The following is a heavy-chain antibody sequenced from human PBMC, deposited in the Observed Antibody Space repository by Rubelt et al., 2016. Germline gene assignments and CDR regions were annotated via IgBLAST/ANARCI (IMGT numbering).Heavy chain of an antibody. Sequence: EVQLLESGGGLVQPGGSLRLSCAASGFTFINYAMIWVRQAPGRGLEWVSGIRASGGGSIYANSVKGRFTISRDNSKNTLDLQMNNLMAEDTAIYYCGRDPNGDFFGAFDMWCQGTMVTVSS. D-gene: IGHD4-17*01. CDR3: GRDPNGDFFGAFDM. CDR2: IRASGGGS. V-gene: IGHV3-23*01. CDR1: GFTFINYA. J-gene: IGHJ3*02.